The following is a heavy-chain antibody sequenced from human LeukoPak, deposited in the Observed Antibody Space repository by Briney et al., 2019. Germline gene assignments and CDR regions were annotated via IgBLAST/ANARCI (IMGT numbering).Heavy chain of an antibody. CDR1: GFTVSSNY. Sequence: GGSLRLSCAASGFTVSSNYMSWVRQAPGKGLEWVSVIYSGGSTYYADSVKGRFTISRDNSKNTLYLQMNSLRAEDTAVYYCAKDLWPLDPSSSLDYWGQGTLVTVSS. CDR2: IYSGGST. D-gene: IGHD6-6*01. CDR3: AKDLWPLDPSSSLDY. J-gene: IGHJ4*02. V-gene: IGHV3-53*01.